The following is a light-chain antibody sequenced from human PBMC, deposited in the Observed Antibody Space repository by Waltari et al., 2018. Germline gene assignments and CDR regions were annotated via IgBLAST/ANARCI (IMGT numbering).Light chain of an antibody. Sequence: DDVMSQSPLSLAVPLGQPASISTWSSQSPVQSDGSIFLNWFHQKPGQSPRRLIYKVSNRESGVPDRFSGSGSGTYFTLKISRVEAEDVGIYYCLQSSQWPYAFGQGTKLEIK. CDR2: KVS. J-gene: IGKJ2*01. CDR1: QSPVQSDGSIF. V-gene: IGKV2-30*02. CDR3: LQSSQWPYA.